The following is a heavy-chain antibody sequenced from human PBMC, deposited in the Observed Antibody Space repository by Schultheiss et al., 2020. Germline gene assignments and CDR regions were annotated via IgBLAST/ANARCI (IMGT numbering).Heavy chain of an antibody. Sequence: SETLSLTCAVYGGSFSGFYWGWIRQPPGKGLELIGSIYYSGSTYYNPSLKSRVTISVDTSKNQFSLKLSSVTAADTAVYYCARGLYGDYGEYFQHWGQGTLVTVSS. V-gene: IGHV4-34*01. CDR3: ARGLYGDYGEYFQH. CDR2: IYYSGST. J-gene: IGHJ1*01. CDR1: GGSFSGFY. D-gene: IGHD4-17*01.